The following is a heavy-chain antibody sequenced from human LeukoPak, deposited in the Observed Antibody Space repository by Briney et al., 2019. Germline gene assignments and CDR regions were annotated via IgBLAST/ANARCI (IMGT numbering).Heavy chain of an antibody. CDR1: GGSISSGDYY. J-gene: IGHJ5*02. Sequence: SQTLSLTCTVSGGSISSGDYYWSWIRQPLGKGLEWIGYIYYSGSTYYNPSLKSRVTISVDTSKNQFSLKLSSVTAADTAVYYCARGEGYCSGGSCYGWFDPWGQGTLATVSS. CDR2: IYYSGST. D-gene: IGHD2-15*01. V-gene: IGHV4-30-4*01. CDR3: ARGEGYCSGGSCYGWFDP.